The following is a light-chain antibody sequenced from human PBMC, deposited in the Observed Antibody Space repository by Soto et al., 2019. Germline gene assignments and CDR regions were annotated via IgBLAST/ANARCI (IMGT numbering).Light chain of an antibody. Sequence: IQLTQSPSSLSASVGDRVTITCRASQGISSYLAWFQQKPGKVPKRPIYAASSLQSGVTSRFSGSGSGTEFTLTISSLRPEDFATYYCLQHHSYPITFGQGTRLEIK. CDR3: LQHHSYPIT. CDR1: QGISSY. CDR2: AAS. V-gene: IGKV1-17*03. J-gene: IGKJ5*01.